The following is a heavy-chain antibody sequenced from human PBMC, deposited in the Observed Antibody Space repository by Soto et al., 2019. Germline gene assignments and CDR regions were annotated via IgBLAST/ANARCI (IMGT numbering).Heavy chain of an antibody. CDR2: ISGYNGNT. Sequence: VASVKVSCKASGYTFSSYGISWVRQAPGQGLEWMGWISGYNGNTNYAQKFQGRVIMTTDTSTNTVFMELRSLRSDDTAIYYCAGERDDSSWSSVEYLQYWGQGALVTVSS. V-gene: IGHV1-18*01. D-gene: IGHD6-13*01. CDR1: GYTFSSYG. CDR3: AGERDDSSWSSVEYLQY. J-gene: IGHJ1*01.